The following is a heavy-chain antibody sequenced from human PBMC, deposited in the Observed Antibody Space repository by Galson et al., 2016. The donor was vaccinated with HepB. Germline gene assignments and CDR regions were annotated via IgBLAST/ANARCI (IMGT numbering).Heavy chain of an antibody. D-gene: IGHD4-17*01. CDR3: ARHDRYGDYRSGAFDI. V-gene: IGHV4-39*01. J-gene: IGHJ3*02. CDR2: IYYSGST. Sequence: SETLSLTCTVSGGSISSSSYYWGWIRQPPGKGLEWIGSIYYSGSTYYNPSLKSRVTISVDTSKNQFSLKLSSVTAADTAVYYCARHDRYGDYRSGAFDIWGQGTMVTVSS. CDR1: GGSISSSSYY.